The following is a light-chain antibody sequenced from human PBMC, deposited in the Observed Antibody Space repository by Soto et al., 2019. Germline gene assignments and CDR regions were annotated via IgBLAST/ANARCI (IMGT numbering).Light chain of an antibody. V-gene: IGLV2-14*01. CDR3: SSYTSSSTLYV. CDR1: SSDVGACNY. J-gene: IGLJ1*01. Sequence: QSVLTQPASVSGSPGQSITISCTGTSSDVGACNYVSWYQQHPGKAPKLMISEVSNRPSGVSNRFSGSKSGNTASLTISGLQAEDEADYFCSSYTSSSTLYVFGTGTKVTVL. CDR2: EVS.